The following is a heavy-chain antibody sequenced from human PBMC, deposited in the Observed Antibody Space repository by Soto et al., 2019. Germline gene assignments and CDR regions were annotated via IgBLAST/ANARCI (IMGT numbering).Heavy chain of an antibody. V-gene: IGHV1-3*04. CDR3: ARGTCSGGSCSSFHFDS. CDR1: GYTFTSYA. Sequence: QVQLVQSGAEVKKPGASVKVSCEASGYTFTSYAMHWVRQATGQRLEWMGWINTANGNTLYSQKFQGRVTITRDTSASTAYMESSSLRSEDTAVYYCARGTCSGGSCSSFHFDSWGQGTLVTVSS. J-gene: IGHJ4*02. CDR2: INTANGNT. D-gene: IGHD2-15*01.